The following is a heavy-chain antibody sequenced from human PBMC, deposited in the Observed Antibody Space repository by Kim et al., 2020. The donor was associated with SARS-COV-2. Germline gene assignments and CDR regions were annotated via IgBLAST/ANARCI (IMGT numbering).Heavy chain of an antibody. CDR3: ARFTYYDSHRGMDV. J-gene: IGHJ6*02. V-gene: IGHV6-1*01. Sequence: SQTLSLTCAIPGDSVSSNSAAWNWIRQSPSRGLEWLGRTYHRSKWYSDYAVSVKSRITINSDTTKNQFSLQLNSVTPEDTAVYYCARFTYYDSHRGMDVWGQGTTVTVSS. D-gene: IGHD3-22*01. CDR1: GDSVSSNSAA. CDR2: TYHRSKWYS.